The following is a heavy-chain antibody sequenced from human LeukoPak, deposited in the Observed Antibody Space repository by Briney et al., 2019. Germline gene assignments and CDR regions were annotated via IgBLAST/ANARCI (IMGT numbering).Heavy chain of an antibody. Sequence: PQTLSPTCIVSGGSLSSYYWSWIRQPAENGLEWIGYIYYSGSNNYSPSLKGRVTRSVDTSKNQFSLKLGSVTAADTAVYYCARGFDYDILTGSPQFYFDYGGQGTLVTVSS. V-gene: IGHV4-59*13. CDR2: IYYSGSN. D-gene: IGHD3-9*01. CDR1: GGSLSSYY. CDR3: ARGFDYDILTGSPQFYFDY. J-gene: IGHJ4*02.